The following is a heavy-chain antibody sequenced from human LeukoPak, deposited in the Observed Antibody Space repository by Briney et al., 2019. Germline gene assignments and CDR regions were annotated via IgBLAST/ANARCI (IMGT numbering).Heavy chain of an antibody. V-gene: IGHV3-23*01. CDR1: GFTVSSNY. Sequence: GGSLRLSCVASGFTVSSNYMNWVRQAPGKGLEWVSSISGGGESTYYADSVKGRFTVSRDNSKNTLYLQINSLRGEDTAVYYCAKGKYSSGGVPDYWGQGTLVTVSS. CDR3: AKGKYSSGGVPDY. D-gene: IGHD6-19*01. CDR2: ISGGGEST. J-gene: IGHJ4*02.